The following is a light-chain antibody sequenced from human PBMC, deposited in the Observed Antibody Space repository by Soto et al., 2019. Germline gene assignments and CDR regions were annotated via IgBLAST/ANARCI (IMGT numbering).Light chain of an antibody. CDR3: QRYNDWPRT. CDR1: QSVRSH. J-gene: IGKJ4*01. V-gene: IGKV3-15*01. CDR2: GAS. Sequence: EVVMTQSPATLSVSPGERATLSCRASQSVRSHLAWYQQKPGQAPSLLIFGASTRATGVPARFSGSESGTEFTLTISSLQSEDVAVYFGQRYNDWPRTFGGGTKVEIK.